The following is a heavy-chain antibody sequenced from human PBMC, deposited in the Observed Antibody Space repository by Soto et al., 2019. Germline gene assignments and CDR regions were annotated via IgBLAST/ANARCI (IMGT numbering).Heavy chain of an antibody. CDR3: TKVMRITMRVVVSSPFDY. Sequence: HPGGSLRLSCAASGFTFSDLYMSWVRQAPGKGLEWVPNIGGSGDSTDYADSVKGRFTISRDNSKNRLYLQMNSLRAEDTAIYYCTKVMRITMRVVVSSPFDYWGQGTLVTVSS. D-gene: IGHD3-22*01. J-gene: IGHJ4*02. V-gene: IGHV3-23*01. CDR2: IGGSGDST. CDR1: GFTFSDLY.